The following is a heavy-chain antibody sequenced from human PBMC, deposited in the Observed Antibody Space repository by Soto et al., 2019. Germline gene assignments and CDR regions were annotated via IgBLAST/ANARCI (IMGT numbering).Heavy chain of an antibody. V-gene: IGHV4-59*01. J-gene: IGHJ2*01. D-gene: IGHD5-18*01. CDR2: IYHSGST. CDR1: GGSISTYY. CDR3: ARGLYSYGYVYWYFDL. Sequence: QVQLQESGPGLVKPSETLSLTCTVSGGSISTYYWSWIRQPPGKGLEWIGYIYHSGSTNYNPSLKSRVTISVDTSKNQFALNLSSVTAADTAVYYCARGLYSYGYVYWYFDLWGRGTLVTVSS.